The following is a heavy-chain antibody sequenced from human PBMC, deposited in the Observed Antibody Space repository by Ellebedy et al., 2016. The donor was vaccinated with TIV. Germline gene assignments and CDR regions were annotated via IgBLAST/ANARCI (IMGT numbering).Heavy chain of an antibody. Sequence: SETLSLXXTVSGDSISSDSYFWVWVRQPPGKGLEWIGSIYYGGTSSYDPSLKSRVTISIATSKNQFSLKLSSVTAADTAVYYCSRWRRTATTGDDYWGQGTLVTVSS. CDR3: SRWRRTATTGDDY. D-gene: IGHD1-7*01. CDR1: GDSISSDSYF. J-gene: IGHJ4*02. V-gene: IGHV4-39*01. CDR2: IYYGGTS.